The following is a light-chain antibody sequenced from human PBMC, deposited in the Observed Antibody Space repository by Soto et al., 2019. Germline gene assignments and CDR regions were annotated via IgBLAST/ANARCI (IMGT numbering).Light chain of an antibody. J-gene: IGKJ1*01. CDR3: QQYYHWPRT. CDR2: AAS. CDR1: QSVASN. Sequence: EMAVTQSPATLSVPPGERATLSCRASQSVASNLAWYQQKPGQTPRLLIYAASTRATGIPARFSGSGSGTDFNLTITSLQSEDFAVYYCQQYYHWPRTFGQGTKVDIK. V-gene: IGKV3-15*01.